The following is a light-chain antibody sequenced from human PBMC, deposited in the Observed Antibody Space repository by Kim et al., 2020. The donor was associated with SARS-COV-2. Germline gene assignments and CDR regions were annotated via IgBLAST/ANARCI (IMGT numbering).Light chain of an antibody. CDR3: QAWDSSTVV. CDR2: QDS. J-gene: IGLJ2*01. V-gene: IGLV3-1*01. CDR1: KLGDKY. Sequence: GSPGQTASITCSGDKLGDKYASWYQQKPGQSPVLVIYQDSKRPSGIHERFSGANSGNTATLTISGTQAMDEADYYCQAWDSSTVVFGGGTQLTVL.